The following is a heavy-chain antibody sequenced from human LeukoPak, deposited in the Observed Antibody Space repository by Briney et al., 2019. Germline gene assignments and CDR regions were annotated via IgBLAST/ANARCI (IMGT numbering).Heavy chain of an antibody. D-gene: IGHD6-13*01. V-gene: IGHV3-7*01. CDR2: INLDGSEK. CDR1: GFTFSSYW. CDR3: ARDRHYHIIAAGTYFDY. J-gene: IGHJ4*02. Sequence: GGSLRLSCAASGFTFSSYWMSWVRQAPGKGLEWVANINLDGSEKYYVDSVKGRFTISRDNAENSLYLQMNSLRVEDTAVYYCARDRHYHIIAAGTYFDYWGQGTLVTVSS.